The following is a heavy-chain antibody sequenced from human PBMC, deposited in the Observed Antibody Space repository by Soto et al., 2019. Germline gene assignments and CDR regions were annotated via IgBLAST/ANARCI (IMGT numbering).Heavy chain of an antibody. CDR1: GASTSSSSYY. Sequence: QLQLQESGPGLVKPSETLSLTCTVSGASTSSSSYYWGWIRQPPGKGLQWIGHIHSSGSTSYSPSIKSRGSPSVDTSRNQFSLKLSSVTAADTAVYYCARLGVTIRRFQFDDWGLGTLVTVSS. J-gene: IGHJ4*02. D-gene: IGHD3-3*01. CDR2: IHSSGST. CDR3: ARLGVTIRRFQFDD. V-gene: IGHV4-39*01.